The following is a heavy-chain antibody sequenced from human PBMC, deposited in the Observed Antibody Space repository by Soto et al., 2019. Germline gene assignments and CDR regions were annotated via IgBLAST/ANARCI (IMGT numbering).Heavy chain of an antibody. V-gene: IGHV3-21*01. CDR1: GFTFSSYS. J-gene: IGHJ3*02. CDR2: ISSSSSYI. CDR3: ARLLLRSWDAFDI. D-gene: IGHD3-16*01. Sequence: PGGSLRLSCAASGFTFSSYSMNWVRQAPGKGLEWVSSISSSSSYIYYADSVKGRFTISRDNAKNSLYLQMNSLRAEDTAVYYCARLLLRSWDAFDIWGQGTMVTVSS.